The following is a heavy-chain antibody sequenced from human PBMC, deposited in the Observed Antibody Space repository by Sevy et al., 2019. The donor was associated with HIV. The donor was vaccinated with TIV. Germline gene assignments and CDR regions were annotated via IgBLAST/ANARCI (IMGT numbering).Heavy chain of an antibody. Sequence: GGSLRLSCAASGFTFSSYSMNWVRQAPGKGLEWVSSISSSSSHIYYADSVKGRFTISRDNAKNSLYLQMNSLRAEDMAVYYCARDLYGDYYFDYWGQGTLVTVSS. CDR1: GFTFSSYS. V-gene: IGHV3-21*01. CDR3: ARDLYGDYYFDY. J-gene: IGHJ4*02. D-gene: IGHD4-17*01. CDR2: ISSSSSHI.